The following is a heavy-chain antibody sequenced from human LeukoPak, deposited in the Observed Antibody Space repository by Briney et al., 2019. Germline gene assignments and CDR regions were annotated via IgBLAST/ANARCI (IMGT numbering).Heavy chain of an antibody. Sequence: ASVKVSCKASGYTFTNYFIHWVRQAPGQGLEWMGIINPSGGSPTYAQKFQGRVTLTSDTSTSTVYMELSSLRSEDTAVYFCGRGGYTSFDYWGQGTRLTVSS. J-gene: IGHJ4*02. V-gene: IGHV1-46*01. CDR1: GYTFTNYF. D-gene: IGHD5-12*01. CDR2: INPSGGSP. CDR3: GRGGYTSFDY.